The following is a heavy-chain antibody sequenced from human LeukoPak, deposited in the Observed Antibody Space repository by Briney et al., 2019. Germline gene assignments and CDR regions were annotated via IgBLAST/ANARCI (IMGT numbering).Heavy chain of an antibody. CDR1: GYTFTNHW. J-gene: IGHJ4*02. D-gene: IGHD7-27*01. Sequence: GESLKISCKGSGYTFTNHWIAWVRQMPGKGLEWMGIIYPADSDTRYSPSFQGQVTIPADKSVRTAYLQWSSLKASDTAMYYCAFGASNWDQFDYWGQGTLVTVSS. CDR2: IYPADSDT. CDR3: AFGASNWDQFDY. V-gene: IGHV5-51*01.